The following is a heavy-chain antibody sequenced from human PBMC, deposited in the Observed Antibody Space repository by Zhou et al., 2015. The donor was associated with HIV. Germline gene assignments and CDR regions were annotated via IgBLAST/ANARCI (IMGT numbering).Heavy chain of an antibody. D-gene: IGHD7-27*01. Sequence: QVQLAQSGAEVKKPGSSVKVSCKTSGGTFSTYAISWVRQAPGQGLEWMGGIIPLFTTPKYXEKFQDRVTITADESTSTAYMDLSSLRSEDTAVYYCAREGWGSWYFDLWGRGTLVSVSS. J-gene: IGHJ2*01. V-gene: IGHV1-69*01. CDR3: AREGWGSWYFDL. CDR1: GGTFSTYA. CDR2: IIPLFTTP.